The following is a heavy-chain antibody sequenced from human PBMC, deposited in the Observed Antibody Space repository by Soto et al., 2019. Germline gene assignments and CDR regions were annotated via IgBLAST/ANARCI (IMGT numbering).Heavy chain of an antibody. V-gene: IGHV3-15*07. CDR3: TTGSVEGF. CDR1: GFSVTNAW. J-gene: IGHJ6*02. CDR2: VYTSAEGGAT. Sequence: DVQLVDSGGGLVKPGGSLRLSCAASGFSVTNAWMNWVRQAPGKGLEWVGRVYTSAEGGATNYAAPVKGGFTISRDDSKNTVYLQMNSLMTEDTAVYYCTTGSVEGFWGQGTTVTVSS. D-gene: IGHD2-15*01.